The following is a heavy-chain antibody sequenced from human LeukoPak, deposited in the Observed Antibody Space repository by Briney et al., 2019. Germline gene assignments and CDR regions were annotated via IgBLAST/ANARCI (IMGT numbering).Heavy chain of an antibody. CDR3: AASSSSWYSGGGY. D-gene: IGHD6-13*01. J-gene: IGHJ4*02. Sequence: GASVKVSCKISGYTLTELSMHWVRQAPGKRVEWMGGFYPEDGETIYAQKFQGRVTMTEDTPTDTAYMELSSLRSEDTAVYYCAASSSSWYSGGGYWGQGTLVTVSS. V-gene: IGHV1-24*01. CDR2: FYPEDGET. CDR1: GYTLTELS.